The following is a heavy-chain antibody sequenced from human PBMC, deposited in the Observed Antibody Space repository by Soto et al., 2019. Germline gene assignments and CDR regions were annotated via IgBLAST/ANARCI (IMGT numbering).Heavy chain of an antibody. Sequence: SVKVSCKASGGTFSSYAISWVRQAPGQGLEWMGGIIPIFGTANYAQKFQGRVTITADESTSTAYMELSSLRSEDTAVYYCARDGIYYDILTGYSASPFDYWGQGTLVTVSS. CDR2: IIPIFGTA. D-gene: IGHD3-9*01. CDR3: ARDGIYYDILTGYSASPFDY. V-gene: IGHV1-69*13. J-gene: IGHJ4*02. CDR1: GGTFSSYA.